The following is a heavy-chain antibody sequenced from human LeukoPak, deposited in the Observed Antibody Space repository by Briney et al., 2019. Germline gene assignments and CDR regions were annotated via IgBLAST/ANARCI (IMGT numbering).Heavy chain of an antibody. CDR2: INWSGGST. D-gene: IGHD3-22*01. V-gene: IGHV3-20*04. CDR1: GFTFDDYG. CDR3: ARASHYSDSSDYPDY. J-gene: IGHJ4*02. Sequence: GGSLRLSCAASGFTFDDYGMSWVRQAPGKGLEWVSGINWSGGSTGYADSVKGRFTISRDNAKNSLYLQMNSLRAEDTALYYCARASHYSDSSDYPDYWGQGTLVAVSS.